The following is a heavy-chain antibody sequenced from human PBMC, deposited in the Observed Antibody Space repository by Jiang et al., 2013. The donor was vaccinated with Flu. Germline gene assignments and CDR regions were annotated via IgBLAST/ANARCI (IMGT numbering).Heavy chain of an antibody. CDR3: AKDPGGSYYGRSFDY. Sequence: VQLLESGGGVVQPGRSLTLSCEASGFNFRSYAMHWVRQAPGKGLEWVSAISGSGGSTYYADSVKGRFTISRDNSKNTLYLQMNSLRAEDTAVYYCAKDPGGSYYGRSFDYWGQGTLVTVSS. V-gene: IGHV3-23*01. CDR1: GFNFRSYA. J-gene: IGHJ4*02. CDR2: ISGSGGST. D-gene: IGHD1-26*01.